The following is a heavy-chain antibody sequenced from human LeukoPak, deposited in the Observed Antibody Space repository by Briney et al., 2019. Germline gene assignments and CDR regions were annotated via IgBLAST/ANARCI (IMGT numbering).Heavy chain of an antibody. V-gene: IGHV3-48*01. CDR2: ISGSSSVV. CDR1: GFTFSSYG. Sequence: GGSLRLSCAASGFTFSSYGMSWVRQAPGKGLEWVSYISGSSSVVYYADSVKGRFTISRDNAKNSLYLQMNNLRAEETAVYYCARDGMATGGDYWGQGTPVTVSS. CDR3: ARDGMATGGDY. D-gene: IGHD5-24*01. J-gene: IGHJ4*02.